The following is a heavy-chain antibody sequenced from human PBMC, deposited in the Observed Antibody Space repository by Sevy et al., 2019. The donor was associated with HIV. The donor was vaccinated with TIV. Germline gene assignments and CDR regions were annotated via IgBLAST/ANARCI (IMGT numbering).Heavy chain of an antibody. Sequence: GGSLRLSCAASGFTFSSYAMSWVRQAPGKGLEWVSAISGSGGSTYYADSVKGRFTISRDNSKNTRYLQMNSLRAEDTAVYYCSSRGGSIVVVPAANWFDPWGQGTLVTVSS. D-gene: IGHD2-2*01. CDR2: ISGSGGST. V-gene: IGHV3-23*01. J-gene: IGHJ5*02. CDR3: SSRGGSIVVVPAANWFDP. CDR1: GFTFSSYA.